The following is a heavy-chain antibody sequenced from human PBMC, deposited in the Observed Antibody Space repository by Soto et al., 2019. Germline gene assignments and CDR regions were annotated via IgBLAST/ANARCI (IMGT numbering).Heavy chain of an antibody. CDR3: ARHVPSNHDAGYGMDV. Sequence: GESLKISCQGSRYRFTHYSIVWVRQMPGKGLEWTGIIYPGDSDTRYSPSFQGQVTISADKSISTAYLQWSSLKASDTAMYYCARHVPSNHDAGYGMDVWGQGTTVTVSS. V-gene: IGHV5-51*01. CDR1: RYRFTHYS. D-gene: IGHD1-1*01. CDR2: IYPGDSDT. J-gene: IGHJ6*02.